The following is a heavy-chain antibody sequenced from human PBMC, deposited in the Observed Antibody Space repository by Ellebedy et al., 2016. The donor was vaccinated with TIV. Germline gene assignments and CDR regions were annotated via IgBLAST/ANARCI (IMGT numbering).Heavy chain of an antibody. Sequence: PGGSLRLSCPPSGFTFSTYSMNWVRQAPGKGLDWVSFITSDSTTLSFADSGKGRFAISIDNARNSLFLQMNSLIAEDTAVYYCVRGRHKAATRTPDFWGQGTLVTVSS. D-gene: IGHD6-13*01. V-gene: IGHV3-48*04. CDR1: GFTFSTYS. J-gene: IGHJ4*02. CDR3: VRGRHKAATRTPDF. CDR2: ITSDSTTL.